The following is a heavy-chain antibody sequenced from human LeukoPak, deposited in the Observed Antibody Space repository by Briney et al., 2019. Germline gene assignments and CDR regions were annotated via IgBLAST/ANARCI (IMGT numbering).Heavy chain of an antibody. CDR2: ISGSGGST. V-gene: IGHV3-23*01. CDR3: AKEASYCTNGVCYSRIFDT. Sequence: GGSLRLSCAASGFTFSSYAMSWVRQAPGKGLEWVSAISGSGGSTFYADSVKGRFTMSRDNTKNTLYLQMNSLRAEDTAVYYCAKEASYCTNGVCYSRIFDTWGQGTLVTVSS. CDR1: GFTFSSYA. J-gene: IGHJ5*02. D-gene: IGHD2-8*01.